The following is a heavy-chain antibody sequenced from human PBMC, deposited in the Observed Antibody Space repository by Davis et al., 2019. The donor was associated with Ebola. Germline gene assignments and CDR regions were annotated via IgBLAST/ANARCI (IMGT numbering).Heavy chain of an antibody. CDR1: GFTFSSYS. CDR2: ISSSGSII. J-gene: IGHJ6*02. D-gene: IGHD4-17*01. Sequence: GGSLRLSCAASGFTFSSYSMNWVRQAPGKGLEWVSYISSSGSIIYYADSVKGRFTISRDNSKNTLYLQMNSLRAEDTAVYYCARRFLDYGDLYYYYGMDVWGQGTTVTVSS. V-gene: IGHV3-48*01. CDR3: ARRFLDYGDLYYYYGMDV.